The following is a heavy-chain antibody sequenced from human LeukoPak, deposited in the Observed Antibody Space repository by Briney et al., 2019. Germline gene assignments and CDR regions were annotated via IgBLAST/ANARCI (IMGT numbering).Heavy chain of an antibody. Sequence: GGSLRLSCAASGCTFDDYAMHWVRQAPGKGLEWVSGISWNGSSIGYADSVKGRFTISRDNANNSLSLQMNSLRVDDSAVYYGAALWDGGYWGQGTLVTVSS. CDR1: GCTFDDYA. CDR3: AALWDGGY. J-gene: IGHJ4*02. CDR2: ISWNGSSI. V-gene: IGHV3-9*01. D-gene: IGHD3-16*01.